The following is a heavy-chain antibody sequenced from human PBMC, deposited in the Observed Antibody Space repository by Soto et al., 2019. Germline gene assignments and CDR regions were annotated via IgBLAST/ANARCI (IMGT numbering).Heavy chain of an antibody. J-gene: IGHJ6*02. CDR1: GGTFSIFV. V-gene: IGHV1-69*13. D-gene: IGHD5-12*01. CDR3: ARPGEGHGYHTGLGMDV. Sequence: SVKVSCKASGGTFSIFVISWVRQAPGQGLEWMGGIIPKFGTANYAQKFQGRVTITADESTRTVHMELSSLRYEDTAVYYCARPGEGHGYHTGLGMDVWGQGTTVTVSS. CDR2: IIPKFGTA.